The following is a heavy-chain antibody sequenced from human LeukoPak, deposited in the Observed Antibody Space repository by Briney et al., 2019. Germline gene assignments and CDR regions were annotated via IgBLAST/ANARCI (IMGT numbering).Heavy chain of an antibody. Sequence: GGSLRLSCAASRFTFSNYAMSWVRQAPGKGLEWVSGISDSGDDTYYADSVRGRFTISRDNSKNTLYLQMNSLRVEDTAVYYCAKDRIPVAGMPCLDYWGQGTLVTVSS. V-gene: IGHV3-23*01. CDR3: AKDRIPVAGMPCLDY. D-gene: IGHD6-19*01. J-gene: IGHJ4*02. CDR1: RFTFSNYA. CDR2: ISDSGDDT.